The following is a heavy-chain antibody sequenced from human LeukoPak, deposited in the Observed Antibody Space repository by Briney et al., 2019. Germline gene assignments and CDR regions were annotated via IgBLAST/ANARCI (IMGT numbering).Heavy chain of an antibody. Sequence: GGSLRLSCAASGFTFSDYWMHWVRQAPGKGLVWVARINSDGSSTTYADSVKGRFTISRDNAKNTLYLRMNSLRGEDTAVYYCARGPHYSDHKSGIDFWGRGTLVTVSS. J-gene: IGHJ4*02. CDR1: GFTFSDYW. CDR3: ARGPHYSDHKSGIDF. CDR2: INSDGSST. V-gene: IGHV3-74*03. D-gene: IGHD4-11*01.